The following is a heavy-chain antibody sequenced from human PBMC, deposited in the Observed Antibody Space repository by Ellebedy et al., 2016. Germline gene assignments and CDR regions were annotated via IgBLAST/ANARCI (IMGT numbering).Heavy chain of an antibody. CDR2: IYPGDSDT. V-gene: IGHV5-51*01. Sequence: GESLKISCKGSGYSFTSYWIGWVRQMPGKGLEWMGIIYPGDSDTRYSPSFQGQVTISTDKYISTAYLQWSSLKASDTAMYYCARQGYDILTGYVKEIDYWGQGTLVTVSS. CDR3: ARQGYDILTGYVKEIDY. CDR1: GYSFTSYW. J-gene: IGHJ4*02. D-gene: IGHD3-9*01.